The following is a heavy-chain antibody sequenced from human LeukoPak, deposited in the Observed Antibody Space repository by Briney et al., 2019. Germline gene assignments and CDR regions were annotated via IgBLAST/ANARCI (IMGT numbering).Heavy chain of an antibody. J-gene: IGHJ4*02. V-gene: IGHV4-39*02. CDR1: GVSISSSNSY. CDR3: TRDRTIAARPFDY. CDR2: IYYSGNT. Sequence: PSETLSLTCTVSGVSISSSNSYWGWIRQPPGKGLEWIGSIYYSGNTYYNASLESQVSISIDTSKNQFSLKLTSVTAADTAVYYCTRDRTIAARPFDYWGQGTLVTVSS. D-gene: IGHD6-6*01.